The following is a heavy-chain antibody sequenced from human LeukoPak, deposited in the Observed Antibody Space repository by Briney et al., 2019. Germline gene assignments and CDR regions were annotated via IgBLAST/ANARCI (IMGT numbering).Heavy chain of an antibody. J-gene: IGHJ4*02. CDR1: GFTFSSYW. CDR3: AKGGCDFWSGYSPFDY. CDR2: ISGSGGST. D-gene: IGHD3-3*01. V-gene: IGHV3-23*01. Sequence: GGSLRLSCAASGFTFSSYWMSWVRQAPGKGLEWVSAISGSGGSTYYADSVKGRFTISRDNSKNTLYLQMNSLRAEDTAVYYCAKGGCDFWSGYSPFDYWGQGTLVTVSS.